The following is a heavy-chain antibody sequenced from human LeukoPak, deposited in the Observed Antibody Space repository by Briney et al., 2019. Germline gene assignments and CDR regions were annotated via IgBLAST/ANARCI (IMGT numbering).Heavy chain of an antibody. J-gene: IGHJ4*02. V-gene: IGHV3-7*01. CDR1: GFTFSSYW. CDR2: IKQDGSEK. Sequence: GGSLRLSCAASGFTFSSYWMSWVRQAPGKGLECVANIKQDGSEKYYVDSVKGRFTISRDNAKNSLYLQMNSLRAEDTAVYYCARDKYGSGSYWFDYWGQGTLVTVSS. D-gene: IGHD3-10*01. CDR3: ARDKYGSGSYWFDY.